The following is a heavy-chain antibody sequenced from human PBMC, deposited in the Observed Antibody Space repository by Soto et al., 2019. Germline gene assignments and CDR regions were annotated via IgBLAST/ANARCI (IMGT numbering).Heavy chain of an antibody. J-gene: IGHJ6*03. Sequence: PSETLSLTCAVYGGSFSGYYWSWIRQPPGKGLEWIGYIYYSGSTNYNPSLKSRVTISVDTSKNQFSLKLSSVTAADTAVYYCARHSSGIGPYHYMDVWGKGTTVTVS. CDR1: GGSFSGYY. CDR3: ARHSSGIGPYHYMDV. CDR2: IYYSGST. D-gene: IGHD3-10*01. V-gene: IGHV4-59*08.